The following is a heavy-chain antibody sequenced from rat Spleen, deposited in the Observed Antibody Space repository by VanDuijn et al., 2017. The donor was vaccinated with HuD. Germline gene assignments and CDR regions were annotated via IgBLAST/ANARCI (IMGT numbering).Heavy chain of an antibody. CDR3: ARPLGTGDY. V-gene: IGHV5-25*01. J-gene: IGHJ2*01. D-gene: IGHD1-5*01. CDR1: GFTFSNYY. Sequence: EVQLVESGGGLVQPGRSMKLSCAASGFTFSNYYMAWVRQAPTKGLEWVAYISTGGSSTYYPDTVKGRFGISKDNAKNTGYLQMDSLRSEDTATYYCARPLGTGDYWGQGVMVTVSS. CDR2: ISTGGSST.